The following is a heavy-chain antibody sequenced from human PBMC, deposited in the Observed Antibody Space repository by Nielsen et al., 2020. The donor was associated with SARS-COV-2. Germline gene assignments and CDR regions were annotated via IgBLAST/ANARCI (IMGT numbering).Heavy chain of an antibody. CDR2: ISWNSGSI. J-gene: IGHJ3*02. CDR1: GFTFDDYA. Sequence: SLRLSCAASGFTFDDYAMHWVRQAPGKGLEWVSGISWNSGSIGYADSVKGRFTISRDNAKNSLYLQMNSLRAEDTALYYCAKINDDAFDIWGQGTMVTVSS. V-gene: IGHV3-9*01. CDR3: AKINDDAFDI.